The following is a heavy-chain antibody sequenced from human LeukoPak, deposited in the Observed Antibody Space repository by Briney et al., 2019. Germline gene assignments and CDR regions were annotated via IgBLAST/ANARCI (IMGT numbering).Heavy chain of an antibody. CDR1: GGSFSGYY. J-gene: IGHJ4*02. CDR3: ARGKWLQLKYFDY. Sequence: SETLSLTCAVYGGSFSGYYWSWIRQPPGKGLEWIGEINHSGSTNYNPSLKSRVTMSVDTSKNQFSLKLSSVTAADTAVYYCARGKWLQLKYFDYWGQGTLVTVSS. D-gene: IGHD5-24*01. V-gene: IGHV4-34*01. CDR2: INHSGST.